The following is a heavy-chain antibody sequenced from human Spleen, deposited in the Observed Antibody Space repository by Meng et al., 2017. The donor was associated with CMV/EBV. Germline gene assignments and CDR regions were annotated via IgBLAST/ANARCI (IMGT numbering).Heavy chain of an antibody. V-gene: IGHV3-48*04. CDR3: ARTYCSSTSC. J-gene: IGHJ4*02. D-gene: IGHD2-2*01. Sequence: GESLKISCAASGFTFSDYNMNWVRQAPGKGLEWVSYISYSSSTIYYADSLKGRFTISRDNAKNSLYLQMNSLRAEDTAVYYCARTYCSSTSCWGQGTLVTVSS. CDR2: ISYSSSTI. CDR1: GFTFSDYN.